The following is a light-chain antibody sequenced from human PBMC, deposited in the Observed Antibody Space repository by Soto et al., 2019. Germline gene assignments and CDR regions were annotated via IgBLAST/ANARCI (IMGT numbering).Light chain of an antibody. Sequence: DFVLTKSPLALAVTLGQVPSIYFSSSQRLGYSDGNSYLNWFQQRPGRSPRRLIYKVSNRDSGVPDRFSGSGSGTDFTLKISRVEAEDVAVYSCMQGTLWPPTFGGGTKVDIK. CDR3: MQGTLWPPT. V-gene: IGKV2-30*01. CDR1: QRLGYSDGNSY. J-gene: IGKJ4*01. CDR2: KVS.